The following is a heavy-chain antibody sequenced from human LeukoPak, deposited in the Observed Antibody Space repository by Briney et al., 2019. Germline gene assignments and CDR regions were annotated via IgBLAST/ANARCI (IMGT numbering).Heavy chain of an antibody. D-gene: IGHD3-10*01. V-gene: IGHV3-21*01. J-gene: IGHJ4*02. Sequence: TGGSLRPSCAVSGFTFSSYSMNWVRQAPGKGLEWVSSISSSSSYIYYADSVKGRFTISRDNAKNSLYLQMNSLRAEDTAVYYCARVDGSGIGSDYWGQGTLVTVSS. CDR1: GFTFSSYS. CDR2: ISSSSSYI. CDR3: ARVDGSGIGSDY.